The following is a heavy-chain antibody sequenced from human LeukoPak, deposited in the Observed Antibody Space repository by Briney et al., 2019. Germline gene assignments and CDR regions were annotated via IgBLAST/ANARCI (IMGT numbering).Heavy chain of an antibody. CDR1: GFTLSSYG. CDR2: ISYDGSNK. V-gene: IGHV3-30*03. J-gene: IGHJ4*02. D-gene: IGHD1-26*01. CDR3: ASHSGNYPRGYFDY. Sequence: GRSLRLSCAASGFTLSSYGMHWVRQAPGKGLEWVAVISYDGSNKYYADSVKGRFTISRDNSKNTLYLQMDSLRAEDTAVYYCASHSGNYPRGYFDYWGQGTLVIVSA.